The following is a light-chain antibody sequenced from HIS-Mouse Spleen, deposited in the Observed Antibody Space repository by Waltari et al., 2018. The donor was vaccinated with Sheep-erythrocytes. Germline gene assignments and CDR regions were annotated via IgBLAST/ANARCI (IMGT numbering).Light chain of an antibody. Sequence: QSALTQPRSVSGSPGQSVTISCTGTSSDVGGYNYVSWYQQHPGKAPKLMIYAVSKRPSGVPDRFSGSKSGNTASLTISGLQAEDEADYYCCLYAGSYTYVFGTGTKVTVL. CDR2: AVS. CDR1: SSDVGGYNY. CDR3: CLYAGSYTYV. J-gene: IGLJ1*01. V-gene: IGLV2-11*01.